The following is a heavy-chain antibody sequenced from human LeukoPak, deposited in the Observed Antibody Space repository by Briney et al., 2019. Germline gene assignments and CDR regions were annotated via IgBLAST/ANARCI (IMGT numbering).Heavy chain of an antibody. D-gene: IGHD5-18*01. V-gene: IGHV3-30*18. Sequence: GRSLRLSCAASGFTFSSYGMHWVRQAPGRGLEWVAVISYDGSNKYYADSVQGRFTISRDNYKNTLYLQMNSLRAEDTAVHYCAKDVLGGYSYGPSSYWGQGTLVTVSS. CDR3: AKDVLGGYSYGPSSY. CDR2: ISYDGSNK. CDR1: GFTFSSYG. J-gene: IGHJ4*02.